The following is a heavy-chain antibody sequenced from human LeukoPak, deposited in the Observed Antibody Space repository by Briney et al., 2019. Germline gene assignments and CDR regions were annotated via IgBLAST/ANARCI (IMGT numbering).Heavy chain of an antibody. J-gene: IGHJ4*02. Sequence: SETLSLTCAVYGGSFSGYYWSWIRQPLGKGLEWIGEINHSGSTNYNPSLKSRVTISVDTSKNQFSLKLSSVTAADTAVYYCARGLEGVTMIVVVRAYFDYWGQGTLVTVSS. D-gene: IGHD3-22*01. V-gene: IGHV4-34*01. CDR2: INHSGST. CDR3: ARGLEGVTMIVVVRAYFDY. CDR1: GGSFSGYY.